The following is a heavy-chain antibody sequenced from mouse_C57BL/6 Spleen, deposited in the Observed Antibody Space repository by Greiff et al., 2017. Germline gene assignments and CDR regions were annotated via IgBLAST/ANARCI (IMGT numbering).Heavy chain of an antibody. J-gene: IGHJ1*03. V-gene: IGHV1-5*01. CDR3: TRGGIYYGSSYWYFDV. Sequence: VQLKQSGTVLARPGASVKMSCKTSGYTFTSYWMHWVKQRPGQGLEWIGAIYPGNSDTSYNQKFKGKARLTAVTSASTAYMELSSLTNEDSAVYYCTRGGIYYGSSYWYFDVWGTGTTVTVSS. D-gene: IGHD1-1*01. CDR1: GYTFTSYW. CDR2: IYPGNSDT.